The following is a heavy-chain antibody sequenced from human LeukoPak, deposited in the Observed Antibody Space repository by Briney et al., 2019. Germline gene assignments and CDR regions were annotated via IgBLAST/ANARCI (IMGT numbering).Heavy chain of an antibody. CDR2: ISYDGSNK. J-gene: IGHJ4*02. CDR3: ARDGGTYDFWSGGDY. V-gene: IGHV3-30-3*01. CDR1: GFTFSSYA. Sequence: GGSLRLSCAASGFTFSSYAMHWVRQAPGKGLEWVAVISYDGSNKYYADSVKGRFTISRDNSKNTLYLQMNSLRAEDTAVYYCARDGGTYDFWSGGDYWGQGTLVTVSS. D-gene: IGHD3-3*01.